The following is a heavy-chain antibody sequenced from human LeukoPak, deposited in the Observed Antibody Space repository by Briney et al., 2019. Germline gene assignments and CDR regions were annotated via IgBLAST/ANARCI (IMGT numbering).Heavy chain of an antibody. CDR3: ARGGARQQLVENYFDH. CDR2: IYSGSST. D-gene: IGHD6-13*01. Sequence: GGSLRLSCAASGFTVSTNYMSWVRQAPGKGLEWVSVIYSGSSTYYADSVKGRFTISRDTSKNTVYLQMNSLRAEDTAVYYCARGGARQQLVENYFDHWGQGTLVTVSS. CDR1: GFTVSTNY. V-gene: IGHV3-53*01. J-gene: IGHJ4*02.